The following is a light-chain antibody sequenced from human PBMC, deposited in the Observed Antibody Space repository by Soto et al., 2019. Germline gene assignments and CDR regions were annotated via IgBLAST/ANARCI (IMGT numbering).Light chain of an antibody. CDR2: DAS. J-gene: IGKJ1*01. CDR1: QSVSSS. Sequence: EIVLTQSPGTLSLSPGERATLSCRASQSVSSSLVWYQQKPGQAPRLLIYDASIRATGTPDRFSGSGSGTDFTLTISRLEPEDFAVYSCQQYGGPPRTFGQGTKVEI. V-gene: IGKV3-20*01. CDR3: QQYGGPPRT.